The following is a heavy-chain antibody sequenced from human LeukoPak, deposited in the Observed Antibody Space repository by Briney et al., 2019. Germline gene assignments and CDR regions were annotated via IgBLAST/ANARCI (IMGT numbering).Heavy chain of an antibody. CDR3: ARATSRGHDFWSGPDYYYYGMDV. CDR1: GFTFSSYS. Sequence: GGSLRPSCAASGFTFSSYSMNWVRQAPGKGLEWVSSISSSSSYIYYADSVKGRFTISRDNAKNSLYLQMNSLRAEDTAVYYCARATSRGHDFWSGPDYYYYGMDVWGQGTTVTVSS. D-gene: IGHD3-3*01. CDR2: ISSSSSYI. V-gene: IGHV3-21*01. J-gene: IGHJ6*02.